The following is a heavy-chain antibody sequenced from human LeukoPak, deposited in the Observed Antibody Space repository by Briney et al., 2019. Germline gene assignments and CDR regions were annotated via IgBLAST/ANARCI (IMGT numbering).Heavy chain of an antibody. V-gene: IGHV3-7*04. D-gene: IGHD1-26*01. CDR2: INQDGSVK. CDR3: ARLVGMVTTYDL. CDR1: GFTFISHW. Sequence: PGGSLRLSCAASGFTFISHWMSWVRQAPGKGQQWVASINQDGSVKHYVDSVRGRFTISRDNADNSLYLQMSSLRAEDTAVYYCARLVGMVTTYDLWGHGTMVSVSS. J-gene: IGHJ3*01.